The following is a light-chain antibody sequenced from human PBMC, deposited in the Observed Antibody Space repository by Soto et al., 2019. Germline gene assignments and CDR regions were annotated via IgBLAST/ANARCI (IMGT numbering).Light chain of an antibody. V-gene: IGLV2-14*03. CDR2: DVT. J-gene: IGLJ2*01. CDR3: SSFSSSSTLV. Sequence: QSALTQPASVSGSPGQSITISCTRTSNDVGGYNYVSWFQQHPGKAPKLLIYDVTNRPSGVSNRFSGSKSGNTASLTISGLQAEDEADYYCSSFSSSSTLVFGGGTKLTVL. CDR1: SNDVGGYNY.